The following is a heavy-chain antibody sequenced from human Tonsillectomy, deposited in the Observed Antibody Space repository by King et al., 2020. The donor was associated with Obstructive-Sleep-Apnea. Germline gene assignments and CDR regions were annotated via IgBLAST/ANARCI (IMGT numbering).Heavy chain of an antibody. CDR2: IRSSSCTI. V-gene: IGHV3-48*04. CDR1: GFTFSSYS. J-gene: IGHJ4*02. Sequence: EVQLVESGGGLIQPGGSLRLSCAASGFTFSSYSMNWVRQAPGKGLAWVSYIRSSSCTIYYAGAVKGRFTISRDNAKNSLYLQMNSLRAEDTAVYYCAREKTGYLDYWGQGTLVTVSS. D-gene: IGHD3-9*01. CDR3: AREKTGYLDY.